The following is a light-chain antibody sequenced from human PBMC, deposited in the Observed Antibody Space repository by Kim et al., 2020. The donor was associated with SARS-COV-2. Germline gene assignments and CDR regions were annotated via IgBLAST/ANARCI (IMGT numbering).Light chain of an antibody. CDR2: GTS. CDR1: QSVSSNY. Sequence: RSLCPGKRATVNCRGSQSVSSNYLTWNQQRPGQAPRLRIYGTSNRATGIPNRFSGSGSGTDFILTISILEPEDFAVYYCQQFGMTFGQGTKVDIK. CDR3: QQFGMT. J-gene: IGKJ1*01. V-gene: IGKV3-20*01.